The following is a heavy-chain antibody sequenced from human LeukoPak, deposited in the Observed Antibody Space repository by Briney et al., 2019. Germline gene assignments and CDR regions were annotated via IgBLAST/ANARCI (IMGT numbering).Heavy chain of an antibody. Sequence: ASVKVSCKPSGYSFSNYGIGWVRQAPGRGLEWMGWISTYNGNTNYAQKFQGRVTMTTDTSTSTAYMELRSLRFDDTAVYYCARVFTIFGVVITYYMDVWGKGTTVTVSS. CDR3: ARVFTIFGVVITYYMDV. J-gene: IGHJ6*03. CDR2: ISTYNGNT. D-gene: IGHD3-3*01. CDR1: GYSFSNYG. V-gene: IGHV1-18*01.